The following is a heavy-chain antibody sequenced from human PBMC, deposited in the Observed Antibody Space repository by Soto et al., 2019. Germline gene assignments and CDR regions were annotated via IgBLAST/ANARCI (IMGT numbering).Heavy chain of an antibody. CDR1: GFTFSSYA. Sequence: QVQLVESGGGVVQPGRSLRLSCAASGFTFSSYAMHWVRQAPGKGLEWVAVISYDGSNKYYADSVKGRFTISRDNSKNTLYLQMNSLRAEDTAVYYCARSPVLRYFDCLLPFDYWGQGTLVTVSS. CDR2: ISYDGSNK. J-gene: IGHJ4*02. V-gene: IGHV3-30-3*01. D-gene: IGHD3-9*01. CDR3: ARSPVLRYFDCLLPFDY.